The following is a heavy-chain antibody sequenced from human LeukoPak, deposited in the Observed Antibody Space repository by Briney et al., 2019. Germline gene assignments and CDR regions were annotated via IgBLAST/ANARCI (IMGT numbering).Heavy chain of an antibody. D-gene: IGHD6-13*01. CDR2: IWYDASNK. Sequence: GGSLRLSCVASGFTFSSFGMHWVRQAPGKGLEWVAVIWYDASNKYYADSVKGRFTISRDNSKNTLYLQMDSLRDDDTAVYYCVRGVGVSRFNYLDSWGQGTLVIVSS. J-gene: IGHJ4*02. CDR1: GFTFSSFG. V-gene: IGHV3-33*01. CDR3: VRGVGVSRFNYLDS.